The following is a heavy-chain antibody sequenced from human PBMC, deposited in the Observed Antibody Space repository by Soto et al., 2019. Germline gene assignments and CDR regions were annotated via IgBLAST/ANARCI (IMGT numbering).Heavy chain of an antibody. CDR2: ISGSGGST. CDR3: AKELKHYDFWSGYLYYYYYYGMDV. D-gene: IGHD3-3*01. J-gene: IGHJ6*02. Sequence: EVQLLESGGGLVQPGGSLRLSCAASGFTFSSYAMSWVRQAPGKGLEWVSAISGSGGSTYYADSVKGRFTISRDNSKNTLYLQMNSLRAEDTAVYYCAKELKHYDFWSGYLYYYYYYGMDVWGQGTTVTVSS. V-gene: IGHV3-23*01. CDR1: GFTFSSYA.